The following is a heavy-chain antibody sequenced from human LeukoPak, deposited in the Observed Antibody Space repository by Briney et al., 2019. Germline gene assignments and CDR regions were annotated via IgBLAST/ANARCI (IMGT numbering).Heavy chain of an antibody. Sequence: SESLSLTCSVSRASISSSAYHWSWFRPHPGKGLEWIGNIYYTGRTYYSPSLKSRVTISLDTSKNQFSLNLSSLTAADTAVYYCASGEVRHGLQVDYWGQGTLVAVSS. V-gene: IGHV4-31*03. CDR3: ASGEVRHGLQVDY. CDR1: RASISSSAYH. D-gene: IGHD3/OR15-3a*01. CDR2: IYYTGRT. J-gene: IGHJ4*02.